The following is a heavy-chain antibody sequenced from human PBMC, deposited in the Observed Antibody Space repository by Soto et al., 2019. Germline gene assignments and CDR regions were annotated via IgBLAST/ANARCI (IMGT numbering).Heavy chain of an antibody. V-gene: IGHV4-59*01. CDR1: GGSISSYY. Sequence: QVQLQESGPGLVKPSETLSLTCTVSGGSISSYYWTWIRQPPGKGLEWIGYIYYSGSPNYNPSLKSRVTISVDTSKNQFSLKLSSVTAADTAVYYCARNREGYNPYCFDYWGQGTLVTVSS. D-gene: IGHD5-12*01. J-gene: IGHJ4*02. CDR2: IYYSGSP. CDR3: ARNREGYNPYCFDY.